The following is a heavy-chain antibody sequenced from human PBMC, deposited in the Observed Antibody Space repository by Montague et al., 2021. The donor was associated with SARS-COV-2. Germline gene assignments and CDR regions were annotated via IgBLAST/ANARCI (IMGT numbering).Heavy chain of an antibody. CDR1: GGSISGYY. J-gene: IGHJ6*02. V-gene: IGHV4-34*01. CDR2: TNDSGRT. CDR3: ARGYCSGSGCYYYYGMDV. Sequence: SETLSLTCAVSGGSISGYYWSWIRQPPGKGLEWIGETNDSGRTNYNPYPKGRGTISVATSKNQFTLRLSSGTAAETAVYYCARGYCSGSGCYYYYGMDVWGQGTTVTVSS. D-gene: IGHD2-15*01.